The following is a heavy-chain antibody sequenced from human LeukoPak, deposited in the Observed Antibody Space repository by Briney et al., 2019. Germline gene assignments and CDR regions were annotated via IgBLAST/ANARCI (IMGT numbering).Heavy chain of an antibody. CDR3: AREGILTGYYRAPDY. Sequence: SETLSLTCAVYGGSFSGYYWSWIRQPPGKGLEWIGEINHSGSTNYNPFLKSRVTISVDTSKNQFSLKLSSVTAADTAVYYCAREGILTGYYRAPDYWGQGTLVTVSS. D-gene: IGHD3-9*01. CDR1: GGSFSGYY. J-gene: IGHJ4*02. V-gene: IGHV4-34*01. CDR2: INHSGST.